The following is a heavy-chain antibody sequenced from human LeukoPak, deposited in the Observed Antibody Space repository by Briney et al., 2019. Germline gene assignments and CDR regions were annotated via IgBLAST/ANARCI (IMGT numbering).Heavy chain of an antibody. J-gene: IGHJ4*02. CDR1: GYPFSSYG. D-gene: IGHD1-26*01. CDR2: ISAYNGHT. Sequence: ASVKVSCKGSGYPFSSYGITWVRQALGQGLEWVGWISAYNGHTQYGQNVQGRVTMTTETSTTTAYLELRNLTSDDTAVYFCAPGAYYPFDFWGQGTLVTVSS. V-gene: IGHV1-18*01. CDR3: APGAYYPFDF.